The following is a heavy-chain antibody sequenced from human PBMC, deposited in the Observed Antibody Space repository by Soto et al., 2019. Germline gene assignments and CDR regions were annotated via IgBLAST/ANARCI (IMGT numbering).Heavy chain of an antibody. CDR1: GGTFSSYT. CDR3: AAHRGADYDILTGQPLRHPSSNYYYYYMDV. D-gene: IGHD3-9*01. CDR2: IIPILGIA. Sequence: GASVKVSCKASGGTFSSYTISWVRQAPGQGLEWMGRIIPILGIANYAQKFQGRVTITADKSTSTAYMEPSSLRSEDTAVYYCAAHRGADYDILTGQPLRHPSSNYYYYYMDVWGKGTTVTVSS. V-gene: IGHV1-69*02. J-gene: IGHJ6*03.